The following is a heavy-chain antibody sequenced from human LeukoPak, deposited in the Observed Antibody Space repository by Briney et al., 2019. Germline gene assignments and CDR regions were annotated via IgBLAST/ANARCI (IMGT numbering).Heavy chain of an antibody. D-gene: IGHD6-19*01. Sequence: SETLSLTCAVHGGSFSGYYWSWIRQPPGKGLEWIGEINHSGSTNYNPSLKSRVTISVDTSKNQFSLKLSSVTAADTAVYYCARGRGDSSGWYDNGYGYWGQGTLVTVSS. V-gene: IGHV4-34*01. J-gene: IGHJ4*02. CDR3: ARGRGDSSGWYDNGYGY. CDR2: INHSGST. CDR1: GGSFSGYY.